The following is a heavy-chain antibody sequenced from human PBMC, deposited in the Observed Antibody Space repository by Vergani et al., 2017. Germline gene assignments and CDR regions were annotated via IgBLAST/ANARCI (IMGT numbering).Heavy chain of an antibody. D-gene: IGHD6-19*01. V-gene: IGHV5-51*01. CDR2: IYPGDSDT. CDR1: GYSFTSYW. J-gene: IGHJ4*02. CDR3: ARQLEVAAPDDY. Sequence: EVPLVQSGAEVKKPGEALKISCKVSGYSFTSYWIGWLRQMPGKGLVWMGIIYPGDSDTRYSPSFQGQVTISADKSISTAYLQWSSLKASDTAMYYCARQLEVAAPDDYWGQGTLVTVSS.